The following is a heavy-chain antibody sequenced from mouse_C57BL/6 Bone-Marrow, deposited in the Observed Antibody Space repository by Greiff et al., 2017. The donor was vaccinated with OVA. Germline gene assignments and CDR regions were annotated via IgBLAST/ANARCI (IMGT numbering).Heavy chain of an antibody. V-gene: IGHV1-85*01. D-gene: IGHD1-1*01. J-gene: IGHJ1*03. Sequence: QVQLQQSGPELVKPGASVKLSCKASGYTFTSYDINWVKQRPGQGLEWIGWIYPRDGSTKYNEKFKGKATLTVDTSSSTAYMELHSLTSEDSAVYFCARTLNYYGSSYRYFDVWGTGTTVTVSS. CDR3: ARTLNYYGSSYRYFDV. CDR1: GYTFTSYD. CDR2: IYPRDGST.